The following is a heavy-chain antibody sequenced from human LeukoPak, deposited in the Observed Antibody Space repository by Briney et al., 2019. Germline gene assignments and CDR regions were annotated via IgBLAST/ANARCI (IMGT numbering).Heavy chain of an antibody. V-gene: IGHV3-21*04. CDR1: GFTFSSYS. D-gene: IGHD4-11*01. CDR2: ISSSSSYI. J-gene: IGHJ4*02. CDR3: AKSPRGSVTTLILDY. Sequence: GGSLRLSCAASGFTFSSYSMNWVRQAPGKGLEWVSSISSSSSYIYYADSVKGRFTISRDNSKNTLYLQMNSLRAEDTAVYYCAKSPRGSVTTLILDYWGQGTLVTVSS.